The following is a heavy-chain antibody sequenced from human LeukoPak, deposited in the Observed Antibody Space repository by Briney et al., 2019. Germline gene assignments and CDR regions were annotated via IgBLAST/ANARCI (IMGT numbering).Heavy chain of an antibody. D-gene: IGHD5-12*01. Sequence: ASVKVSCKASGYTFTSYDINWVRQATGQGLEWMGWMNPNSGNTGYAQKFQGRVTMTRNTSISTAYTELSSLRSEDTAVYYCARGRGGYDSFGYWGQGTLVTVSS. CDR2: MNPNSGNT. CDR1: GYTFTSYD. CDR3: ARGRGGYDSFGY. J-gene: IGHJ4*02. V-gene: IGHV1-8*01.